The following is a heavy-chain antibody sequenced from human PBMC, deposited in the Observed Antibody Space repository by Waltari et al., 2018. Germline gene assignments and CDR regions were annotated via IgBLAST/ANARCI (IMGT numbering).Heavy chain of an antibody. CDR2: INHSGST. D-gene: IGHD5-12*01. CDR1: GGSFSGYY. CDR3: ARRDIVATGYAFDI. V-gene: IGHV4-34*01. J-gene: IGHJ3*02. Sequence: QVQLQQWGAGLLKPSETLSLTCAVYGGSFSGYYWSWIRQPPGKGLEWIGEINHSGSTNYNPSLKSRVTIAGDTSKKQFSLKLSSVTAADTAVYYCARRDIVATGYAFDIWGQGTMVTVSS.